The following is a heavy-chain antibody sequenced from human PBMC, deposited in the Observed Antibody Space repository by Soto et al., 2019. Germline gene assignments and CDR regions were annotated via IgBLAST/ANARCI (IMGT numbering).Heavy chain of an antibody. Sequence: SETLSLTCTVSGGSISSYYWSWIRQPPGKGLEWIGYIYYSGSTNYNPSLKSQVTISVDTSKNQFSLKLSSVTAADTAVYYCARNFDWLSYYYYYMDVWGKGTTVTVSS. V-gene: IGHV4-59*08. J-gene: IGHJ6*03. CDR3: ARNFDWLSYYYYYMDV. CDR2: IYYSGST. D-gene: IGHD3-9*01. CDR1: GGSISSYY.